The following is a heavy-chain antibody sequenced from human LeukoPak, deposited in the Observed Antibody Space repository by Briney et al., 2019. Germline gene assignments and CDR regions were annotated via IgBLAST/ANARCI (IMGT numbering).Heavy chain of an antibody. J-gene: IGHJ6*03. V-gene: IGHV3-53*01. CDR1: GFTVSSNY. CDR3: ARGDYYDSSGYNYYYYYMDV. CDR2: IYSGGSI. D-gene: IGHD3-22*01. Sequence: PGGSLRLSCAASGFTVSSNYMSWVRQAPGKGLEWVSLIYSGGSIYYADSVKGRFTISRDNSKNTLYLQMNSLRAEDTAVYYCARGDYYDSSGYNYYYYYMDVWGKGTTVTVSS.